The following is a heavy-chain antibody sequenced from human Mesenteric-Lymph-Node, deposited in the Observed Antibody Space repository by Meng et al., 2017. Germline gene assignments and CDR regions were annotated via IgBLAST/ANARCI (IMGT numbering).Heavy chain of an antibody. CDR2: IYTSGST. V-gene: IGHV4-4*07. CDR3: ARGGYSSSGDV. J-gene: IGHJ6*02. CDR1: GGSISSYY. D-gene: IGHD6-6*01. Sequence: GSLRLSCTVSGGSISSYYWSWIRQPAGKGLEWIGRIYTSGSTNYNPSLKSRVTMSVDTSKNQLSLKLSSVTAADTAVYYCARGGYSSSGDVWGQGTTVTVSS.